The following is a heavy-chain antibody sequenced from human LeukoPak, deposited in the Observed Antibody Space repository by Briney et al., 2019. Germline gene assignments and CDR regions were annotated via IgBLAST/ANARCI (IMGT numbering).Heavy chain of an antibody. CDR1: GASFSSYA. J-gene: IGHJ4*02. D-gene: IGHD3-9*01. CDR2: IIPIFGTA. V-gene: IGHV1-69*13. CDR3: ASPGLTGYYQYYFDY. Sequence: SVKVSCKASGASFSSYAISWVRQAPGQGLEWMGGIIPIFGTANYAQKFQGRVTITADESTSTAYMELSSLRSEDTAVYYCASPGLTGYYQYYFDYWGQGTLVTVSS.